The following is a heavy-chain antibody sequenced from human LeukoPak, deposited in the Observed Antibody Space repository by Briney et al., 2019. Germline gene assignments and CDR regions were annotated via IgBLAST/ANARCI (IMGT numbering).Heavy chain of an antibody. V-gene: IGHV1-46*01. D-gene: IGHD3-22*01. Sequence: GASVKVSCKASGYTFTSYYMHWVRQAPGQGLEWMGIINPSGGSTSYAQKFQGRVTMTRDTSTSAVYMELSSLRSEDTAVYYCARDLGWADAGYYDSSLAFDIWGQGTMVTVSS. J-gene: IGHJ3*02. CDR3: ARDLGWADAGYYDSSLAFDI. CDR1: GYTFTSYY. CDR2: INPSGGST.